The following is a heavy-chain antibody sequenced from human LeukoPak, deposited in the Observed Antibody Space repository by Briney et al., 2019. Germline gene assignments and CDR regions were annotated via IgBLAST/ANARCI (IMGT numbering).Heavy chain of an antibody. J-gene: IGHJ4*02. Sequence: GGSLRLSCAASGFTFSSYTMHWVRQAPGKGLEWVAVISYDGSNKYYADSVKGRFTISRDNSKNTLYLQMNSLRAEDTAVYYWARDISDYGDCLDYWGQGTPVIVSS. CDR3: ARDISDYGDCLDY. CDR2: ISYDGSNK. CDR1: GFTFSSYT. V-gene: IGHV3-30*01. D-gene: IGHD4-17*01.